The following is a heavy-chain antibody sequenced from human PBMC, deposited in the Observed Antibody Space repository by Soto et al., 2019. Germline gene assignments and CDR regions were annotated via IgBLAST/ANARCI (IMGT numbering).Heavy chain of an antibody. D-gene: IGHD3-22*01. J-gene: IGHJ6*02. CDR2: INPNSGGT. Sequence: GASVKVSCKASGYTFTGYYMHWVRQAPGQGLEWMGWINPNSGGTNYAQKFQGRVTMTRDTSISTAYMELSRLRSDDTAVYYCARDRRITMIVWGWYYYYGMDVWGQGTTVTVSS. CDR3: ARDRRITMIVWGWYYYYGMDV. CDR1: GYTFTGYY. V-gene: IGHV1-2*02.